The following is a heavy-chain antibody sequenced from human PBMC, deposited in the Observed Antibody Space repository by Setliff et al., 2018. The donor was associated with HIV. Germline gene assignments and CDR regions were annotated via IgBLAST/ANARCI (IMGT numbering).Heavy chain of an antibody. CDR1: GLTFSNYW. Sequence: GGSLRLSCVASGLTFSNYWMHWVRQAPGKGLVWVSRIDSDGSDTDYADSVRGRFTISRDNAKNTLYLQMTSLRAEDTAVYYCAKDRVSGGLWLREPIDFWGQGTLVTVSS. V-gene: IGHV3-74*01. CDR3: AKDRVSGGLWLREPIDF. D-gene: IGHD5-18*01. CDR2: IDSDGSDT. J-gene: IGHJ4*02.